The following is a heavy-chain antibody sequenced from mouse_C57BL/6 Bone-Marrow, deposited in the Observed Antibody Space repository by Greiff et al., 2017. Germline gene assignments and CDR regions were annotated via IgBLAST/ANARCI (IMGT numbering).Heavy chain of an antibody. D-gene: IGHD2-4*01. J-gene: IGHJ3*01. V-gene: IGHV5-6*01. CDR3: ARQIYYDYDDWFAY. CDR1: GFTFSSYG. Sequence: EVHLVESGGGLVQPGGSLKLSCAASGFTFSSYGMSWVRQTPDKRLEWVATISSGGSYTYYPDSVKGRFTISRDNAKNTLYLQMSSLKSEDTAMYYCARQIYYDYDDWFAYWGQGTLVTVSA. CDR2: ISSGGSYT.